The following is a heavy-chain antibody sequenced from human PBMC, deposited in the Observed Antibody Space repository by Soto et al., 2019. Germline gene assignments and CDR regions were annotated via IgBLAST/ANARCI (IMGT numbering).Heavy chain of an antibody. Sequence: EGQLLESGEGLVQPGGSLKLSCAASGFTFSNYAMSWVRQAPGKGLAWVSGIGGSGSNTYYADSVKGRFTISRDNSKNTLFLQMNSLRAEDTAEYYCARVLRYFDTPYGMDVWGQGTTVTVSS. CDR3: ARVLRYFDTPYGMDV. CDR2: IGGSGSNT. J-gene: IGHJ6*02. D-gene: IGHD3-9*01. CDR1: GFTFSNYA. V-gene: IGHV3-23*01.